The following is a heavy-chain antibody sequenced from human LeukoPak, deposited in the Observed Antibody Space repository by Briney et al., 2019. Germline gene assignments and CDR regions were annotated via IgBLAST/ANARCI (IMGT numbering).Heavy chain of an antibody. CDR3: ARQDYDILTGYSATTGYYYMDV. CDR1: GFTFSYYG. D-gene: IGHD3-9*01. Sequence: GGSLRLSCAASGFTFSYYGMSWVRQAPGKGLEWVSSISGSGGSTYYADSVKGRFTISRHNSKNTLYLQMNSLRAEDTAVYYCARQDYDILTGYSATTGYYYMDVWGKGTTVTISS. V-gene: IGHV3-23*01. J-gene: IGHJ6*03. CDR2: ISGSGGST.